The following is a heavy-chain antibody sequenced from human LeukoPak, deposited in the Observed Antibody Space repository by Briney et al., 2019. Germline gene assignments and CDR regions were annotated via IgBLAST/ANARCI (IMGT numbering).Heavy chain of an antibody. V-gene: IGHV4-39*01. CDR3: ARQGGGYSGYDLGYDTY. D-gene: IGHD5-12*01. Sequence: SETLSLTCTVSGGSISSSSYYWGWIRQPPGKGLEWIGSIYYSGSTYYNPSLKSRVTISVDTSKNQFSLKLSSVTAADTAVYYCARQGGGYSGYDLGYDTYWGQGTLVTVSS. CDR1: GGSISSSSYY. J-gene: IGHJ4*02. CDR2: IYYSGST.